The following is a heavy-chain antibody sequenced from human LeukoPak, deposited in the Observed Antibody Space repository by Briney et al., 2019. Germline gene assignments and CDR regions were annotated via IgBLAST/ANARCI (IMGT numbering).Heavy chain of an antibody. CDR2: ISAYNGNT. D-gene: IGHD3-9*01. CDR3: ARANFDWSNDAFDI. CDR1: GYTFTSYG. J-gene: IGHJ3*02. Sequence: ASVKLSCKASGYTFTSYGIRWVRQAPGQGLVWMGCISAYNGNTNYAQKLQGRITMTTDTSTSTSYMEAGSLRSDDTAVYYCARANFDWSNDAFDIWGQGTMVTVSS. V-gene: IGHV1-18*01.